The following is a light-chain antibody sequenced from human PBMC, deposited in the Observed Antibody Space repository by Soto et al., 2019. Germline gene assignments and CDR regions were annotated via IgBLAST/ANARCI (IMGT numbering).Light chain of an antibody. J-gene: IGKJ5*01. CDR1: QSVSGN. Sequence: EVVMTQSPATLSVSPGERVTLSCTASQSVSGNLAWYQQKPGQAPRLLIHGASTRATDIPDRFSGSGSGTDFTLTISRLEPEDFAVYYCQQRSNWPPTFGQGTRLEI. CDR3: QQRSNWPPT. V-gene: IGKV3-15*01. CDR2: GAS.